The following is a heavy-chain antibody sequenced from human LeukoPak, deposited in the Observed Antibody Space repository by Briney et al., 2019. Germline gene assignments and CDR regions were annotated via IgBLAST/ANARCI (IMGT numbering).Heavy chain of an antibody. CDR1: GFTFSTYN. CDR2: ISGSGGST. CDR3: AKPEGEVVTPYDAFDI. V-gene: IGHV3-23*01. D-gene: IGHD2-15*01. Sequence: PGGSLRLSCAASGFTFSTYNMNWVRQAPGKGLEWVSAISGSGGSTYYADSVKGRFTISRDNSKNTLYLQMNSLRAEDTAVYYCAKPEGEVVTPYDAFDIWGQGTMVTVSS. J-gene: IGHJ3*02.